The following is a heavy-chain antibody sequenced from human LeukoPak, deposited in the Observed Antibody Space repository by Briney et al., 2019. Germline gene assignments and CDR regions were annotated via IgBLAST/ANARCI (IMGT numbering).Heavy chain of an antibody. D-gene: IGHD3-3*01. CDR3: ARDSPPYDFWSGYYEGSNPYYFDY. CDR2: ISAYNGNT. CDR1: GYTFTGYG. V-gene: IGHV1-18*01. J-gene: IGHJ4*02. Sequence: ASVKVSCKASGYTFTGYGISWVRQAPGQGLEWMGWISAYNGNTNYAQKLQGRVTTTTDTSTSTAYMELRSLRSDDTAVYYCARDSPPYDFWSGYYEGSNPYYFDYWGQGTLVTVSS.